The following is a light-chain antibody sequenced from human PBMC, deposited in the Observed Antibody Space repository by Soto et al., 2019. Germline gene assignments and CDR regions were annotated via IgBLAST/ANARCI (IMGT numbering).Light chain of an antibody. Sequence: VLTQPPSASGTPGQRVTISCSGSSSNIGSNSVNWYQQLPGTAPKLLMYSSNQRPSGVPDRFSGSKSGTSASLAISGLQSEDEADYYCAAWNDSLNGVVFGGGTKVTVL. CDR3: AAWNDSLNGVV. J-gene: IGLJ2*01. CDR1: SSNIGSNS. V-gene: IGLV1-44*01. CDR2: SSN.